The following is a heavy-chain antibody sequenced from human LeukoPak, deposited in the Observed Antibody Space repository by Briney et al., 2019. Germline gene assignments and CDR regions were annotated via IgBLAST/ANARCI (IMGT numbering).Heavy chain of an antibody. Sequence: GASVKVSCKASGYTFTIYGISWVRQAPGQGLEWMGWISAYNGNTNYAQKLQGRVTMTTDTSTSTAYMELRSLRSDDTAVYYCARGPFDILTLPPDYWGQGTLVTVSS. CDR2: ISAYNGNT. CDR1: GYTFTIYG. D-gene: IGHD3-9*01. J-gene: IGHJ4*02. V-gene: IGHV1-18*01. CDR3: ARGPFDILTLPPDY.